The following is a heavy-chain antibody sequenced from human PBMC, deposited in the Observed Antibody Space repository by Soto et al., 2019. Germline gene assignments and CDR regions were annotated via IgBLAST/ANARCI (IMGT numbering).Heavy chain of an antibody. D-gene: IGHD4-17*01. CDR1: AFTFNNYC. V-gene: IGHV3-30*18. CDR2: ASYDGNTK. Sequence: PGGSRRPACAVYAFTFNNYCMHWVRPAQGTGLEWVAVASYDGNTKYYSDSVKGRFTISRDNFKNTLYLQMNSLRAEDTAVYYCAKDRGSADYGGTAFDFWGQGALVTVSS. J-gene: IGHJ4*02. CDR3: AKDRGSADYGGTAFDF.